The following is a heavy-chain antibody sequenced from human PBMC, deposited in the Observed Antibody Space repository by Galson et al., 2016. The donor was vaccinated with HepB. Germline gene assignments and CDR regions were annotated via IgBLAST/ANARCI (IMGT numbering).Heavy chain of an antibody. Sequence: ETLSLTCNVSGVSISSLRYYWGWIRQPPGKGLEWIGSIYYSGNSYYNPSLKSRGTISVDTSKNQFSLQLSSVTAADTAVYYCARRNYYGSGEVVFDIWGQGTMVTVSS. CDR2: IYYSGNS. D-gene: IGHD3-10*01. CDR1: GVSISSLRYY. V-gene: IGHV4-39*01. CDR3: ARRNYYGSGEVVFDI. J-gene: IGHJ3*02.